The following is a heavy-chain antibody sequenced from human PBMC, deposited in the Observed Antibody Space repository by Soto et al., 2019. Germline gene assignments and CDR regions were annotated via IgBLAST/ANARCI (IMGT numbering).Heavy chain of an antibody. CDR2: ISTYSGDT. V-gene: IGHV1-18*01. D-gene: IGHD5-12*01. Sequence: ASVKVSCKASGYTFFTYDISWVRQAPGQGREWMGWISTYSGDTQYAQKFQGRVTMTTDTSTTTAYLELRSLRSDDTAVYYCARHHGPTTSENWFDPWGQGXLVTVSS. CDR3: ARHHGPTTSENWFDP. CDR1: GYTFFTYD. J-gene: IGHJ5*02.